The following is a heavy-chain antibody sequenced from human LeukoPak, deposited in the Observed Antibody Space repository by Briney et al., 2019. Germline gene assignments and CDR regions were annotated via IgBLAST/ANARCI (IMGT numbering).Heavy chain of an antibody. CDR1: GGSISSYF. D-gene: IGHD6-13*01. CDR3: ARDGVGSWPDGTNYYYYMDV. J-gene: IGHJ6*03. Sequence: NPSETLSLTCIVSGGSISSYFWNWIRQPPGKGLEWIGYIYYSGSTNYNPSLKSRVTISVDTSKNQFSLKLSSVTAADTAVYYCARDGVGSWPDGTNYYYYMDVWGKGTTVTISS. V-gene: IGHV4-59*01. CDR2: IYYSGST.